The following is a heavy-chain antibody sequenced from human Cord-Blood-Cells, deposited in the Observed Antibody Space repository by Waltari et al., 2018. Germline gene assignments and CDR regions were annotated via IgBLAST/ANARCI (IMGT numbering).Heavy chain of an antibody. J-gene: IGHJ2*01. Sequence: QVQLVQSGAEVKKPGASVKVSCKASGYTFTSYYMHWVRQAPGQGLEWMGIINPSGGSTSYAQKFQGRVTMTRDTSTSTVYMELSSLRSEDTAVYYWASRGRDWYFDLWGRGTLVTVSS. CDR2: INPSGGST. D-gene: IGHD3-10*01. V-gene: IGHV1-46*01. CDR1: GYTFTSYY. CDR3: ASRGRDWYFDL.